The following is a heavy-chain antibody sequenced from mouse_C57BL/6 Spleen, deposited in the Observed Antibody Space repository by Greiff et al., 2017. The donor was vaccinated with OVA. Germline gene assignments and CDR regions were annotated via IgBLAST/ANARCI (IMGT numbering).Heavy chain of an antibody. Sequence: EVQLQQSGAELVKPGASVKLSCTASGFNIKDYYMHWVKQRTEQGLEWIGRIDPEDGDTKYAPKFQGKATITADTSSNTAYLQLSSRTSEDTAVYYCARFYDGYQRYFDYWGQGTTLTVAS. J-gene: IGHJ2*01. CDR2: IDPEDGDT. V-gene: IGHV14-2*01. D-gene: IGHD2-3*01. CDR3: ARFYDGYQRYFDY. CDR1: GFNIKDYY.